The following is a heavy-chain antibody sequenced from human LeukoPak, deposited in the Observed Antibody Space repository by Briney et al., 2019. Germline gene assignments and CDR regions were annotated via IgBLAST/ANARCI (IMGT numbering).Heavy chain of an antibody. D-gene: IGHD6-13*01. J-gene: IGHJ6*02. CDR1: GGSISSGGYY. CDR3: ATSLAAAGLYYYYGMDV. V-gene: IGHV4-31*03. Sequence: SETLSLTCTVSGGSISSGGYYWSWIRQHPGTGLEWLGYIYYSGSTYYNPSLKSRVTISVDTSKNQFSLKLSSVTAADTAVYYCATSLAAAGLYYYYGMDVWGQGTTVTVSS. CDR2: IYYSGST.